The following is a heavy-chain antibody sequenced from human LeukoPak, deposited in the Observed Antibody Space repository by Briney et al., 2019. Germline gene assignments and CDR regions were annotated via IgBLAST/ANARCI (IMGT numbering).Heavy chain of an antibody. D-gene: IGHD3-22*01. J-gene: IGHJ4*02. V-gene: IGHV3-20*04. CDR3: ASVLYYYDSSGYFDY. CDR2: INWNGGST. Sequence: RAGGSLRLSCAASGFTFDDYGMSWVRQAPGKGLEWVSGINWNGGSTGDADSVKGRFTISRDNAKNSLYLQMNSLRAEDTALYYCASVLYYYDSSGYFDYWGQGTLVTVSS. CDR1: GFTFDDYG.